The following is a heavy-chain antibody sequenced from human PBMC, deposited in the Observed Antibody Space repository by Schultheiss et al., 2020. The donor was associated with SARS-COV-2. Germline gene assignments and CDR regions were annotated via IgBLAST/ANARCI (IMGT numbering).Heavy chain of an antibody. J-gene: IGHJ4*02. Sequence: GGSLRLSCKGSGYSFTSYWIGWVRQMPGKGLEWMGIIYTGDSDTRYSPSFQGQVTISADKSISTAYLQWSSLKASDTAMYYCAKDVSSSGYWGQGTLVTVSS. V-gene: IGHV5-51*01. CDR2: IYTGDSDT. CDR3: AKDVSSSGY. CDR1: GYSFTSYW. D-gene: IGHD6-6*01.